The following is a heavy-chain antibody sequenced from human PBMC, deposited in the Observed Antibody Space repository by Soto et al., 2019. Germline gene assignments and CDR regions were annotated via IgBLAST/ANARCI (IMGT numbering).Heavy chain of an antibody. V-gene: IGHV1-18*01. J-gene: IGHJ6*02. CDR1: GYTFYSHS. CDR3: ARCIQGDYYYGMDV. D-gene: IGHD5-18*01. CDR2: INGDYGNT. Sequence: QAQLVQSGAEVKKPGASVKVSCKASGYTFYSHSISWVRQAPGQGLEWMGRINGDYGNTQFAQKFRGRVTMTTDTLTTTVYMELTNLISDDTAVYYCARCIQGDYYYGMDVSGQGTTVTVSS.